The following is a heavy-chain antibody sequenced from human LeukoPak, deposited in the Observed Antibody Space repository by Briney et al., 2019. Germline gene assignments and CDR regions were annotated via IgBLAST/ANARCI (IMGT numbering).Heavy chain of an antibody. D-gene: IGHD2-15*01. CDR2: MIPNSGKT. V-gene: IGHV1-8*01. CDR3: ARSTRFGSGGFNWFDA. Sequence: SVNLSCKISGYTFTSYDINWVGQGTGQGRGWMGYMIPNSGKTGYAQKFQGRDPTNRNTSINTAYSGLSSLRSEDTAVYYCARSTRFGSGGFNWFDASSQGCLVTVSS. CDR1: GYTFTSYD. J-gene: IGHJ5*01.